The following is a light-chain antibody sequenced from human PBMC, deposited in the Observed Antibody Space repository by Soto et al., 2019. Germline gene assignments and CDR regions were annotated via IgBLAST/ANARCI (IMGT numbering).Light chain of an antibody. CDR2: DVS. V-gene: IGLV2-11*01. Sequence: HSALTQPRSVSGPPGQSVTISCTGTTSDVGGYNYVSWYQQHPGKAPKLMIYDVSKRPSGVPDRFSGSKSGNTASLTISGLQAEDEADYYCCSYAGSYTSPYVFGTGTKVTVL. CDR1: TSDVGGYNY. CDR3: CSYAGSYTSPYV. J-gene: IGLJ1*01.